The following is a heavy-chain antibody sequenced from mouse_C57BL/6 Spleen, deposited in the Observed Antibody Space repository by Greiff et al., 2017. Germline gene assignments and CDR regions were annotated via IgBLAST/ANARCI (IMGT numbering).Heavy chain of an antibody. CDR3: ARDGNYAMDY. D-gene: IGHD1-1*02. J-gene: IGHJ4*01. CDR1: GYSITSGYD. Sequence: VQLKQSGPGMVKPSQSLSLTCTVTGYSITSGYDWHWIRHFPGNKLEWMGYISYSGSTNYNPSLKSRISITHDTSKNHFFLKLNSVTTEDTATYYCARDGNYAMDYWGQGTSVTVSS. CDR2: ISYSGST. V-gene: IGHV3-1*01.